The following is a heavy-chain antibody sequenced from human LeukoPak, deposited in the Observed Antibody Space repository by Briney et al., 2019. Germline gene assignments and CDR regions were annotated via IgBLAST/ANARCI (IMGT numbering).Heavy chain of an antibody. CDR1: GFTFSSYE. J-gene: IGHJ6*02. CDR3: ARADMALTGIAAAGTFYYGMDV. CDR2: ISSSGSTM. D-gene: IGHD6-13*01. V-gene: IGHV3-48*03. Sequence: GGSLRLSCAASGFTFSSYEMNWVRQAPGKGLEWISYISSSGSTMYYADSVKGRFTISRDNAKNSLYLQMNSLRAEDTAVYYCARADMALTGIAAAGTFYYGMDVWGQGTTVTVSS.